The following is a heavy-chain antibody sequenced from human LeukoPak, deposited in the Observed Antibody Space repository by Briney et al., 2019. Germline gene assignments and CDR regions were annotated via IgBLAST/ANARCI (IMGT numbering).Heavy chain of an antibody. D-gene: IGHD3-22*01. J-gene: IGHJ4*02. CDR2: INWNGGST. Sequence: GGSLRLSCAASGFTFDDYGMSWVRQAPGKGLEWVSGINWNGGSTGYADSVKGRFTISRDNAKNSLYLQMNSLRAEDTALYYCARDASPTYYYDSSGYYYGNYWGQGTLVTDSS. CDR1: GFTFDDYG. V-gene: IGHV3-20*04. CDR3: ARDASPTYYYDSSGYYYGNY.